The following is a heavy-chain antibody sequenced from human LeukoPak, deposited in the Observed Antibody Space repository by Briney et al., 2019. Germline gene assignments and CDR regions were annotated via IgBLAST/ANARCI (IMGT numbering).Heavy chain of an antibody. J-gene: IGHJ4*02. Sequence: SETLSLTCAVYGGSFSGYYWSWIRQPPGKGLEWIGEINHSGSTNYNPSLKSRVTISVDTSKNQFSLKLSPVTAADTAVYYCARHAGRLLWFGELPYYFDYWGQGTLVTVSS. V-gene: IGHV4-34*01. CDR1: GGSFSGYY. CDR2: INHSGST. D-gene: IGHD3-10*01. CDR3: ARHAGRLLWFGELPYYFDY.